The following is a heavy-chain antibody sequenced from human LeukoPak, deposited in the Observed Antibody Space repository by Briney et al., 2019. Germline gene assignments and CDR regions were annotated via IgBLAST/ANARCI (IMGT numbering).Heavy chain of an antibody. CDR1: GGSISSYY. V-gene: IGHV4-4*07. Sequence: PSETLSLTCTVSGGSISSYYWSWIRQPAGKGLERIGRIYTSGSTNYNPSLKSRVTMSVDTSKNQFSLKLSSVTAADTAVYYCAREKGYYYDSSASRRAFDIWGQGTMVTVSS. CDR2: IYTSGST. CDR3: AREKGYYYDSSASRRAFDI. D-gene: IGHD3-22*01. J-gene: IGHJ3*02.